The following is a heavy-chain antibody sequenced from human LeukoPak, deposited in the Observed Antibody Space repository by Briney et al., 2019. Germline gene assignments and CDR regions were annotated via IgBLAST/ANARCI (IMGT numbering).Heavy chain of an antibody. Sequence: GASVKVSCKASGHTFTGYYMHWVRQAPGQGLEWLGWINPNSGVTNYAQKFQGRITMNRDTSITTVYMELSSLTSDDTAVYYCGSGQWLVGVFYWGQGTLVTVSS. J-gene: IGHJ4*02. CDR1: GHTFTGYY. CDR2: INPNSGVT. CDR3: GSGQWLVGVFY. D-gene: IGHD6-19*01. V-gene: IGHV1-2*02.